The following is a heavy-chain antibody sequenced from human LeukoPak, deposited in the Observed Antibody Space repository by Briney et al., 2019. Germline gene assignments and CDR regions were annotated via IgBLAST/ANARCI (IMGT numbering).Heavy chain of an antibody. J-gene: IGHJ5*02. V-gene: IGHV4-59*01. CDR3: ARAVNWFEL. CDR2: IYYSGST. CDR1: GGSIGGFY. Sequence: PSETLSLTCTVSGGSIGGFYWTWIRQPPGKGLEWIGYIYYSGSTNYNPSLKSRVTISVDTSKNQFSLKLRSVTAADTAVYYCARAVNWFELWGQGTLVTVSS.